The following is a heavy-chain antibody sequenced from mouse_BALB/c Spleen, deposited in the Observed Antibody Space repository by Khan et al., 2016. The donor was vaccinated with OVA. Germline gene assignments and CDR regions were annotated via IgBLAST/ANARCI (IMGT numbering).Heavy chain of an antibody. J-gene: IGHJ4*01. CDR1: GYSFTGYF. V-gene: IGHV1-20*02. CDR3: ARMGTSYAMDY. D-gene: IGHD2-14*01. Sequence: VRLQQSGPELVKPGASVKISCKASGYSFTGYFMNWVMQSHGKSLEWIGRINPYNGDTFYNQKFKGKATLTVDKSSSTAHMELRSLASEDSAVYYGARMGTSYAMDYWGQGTSVTVSS. CDR2: INPYNGDT.